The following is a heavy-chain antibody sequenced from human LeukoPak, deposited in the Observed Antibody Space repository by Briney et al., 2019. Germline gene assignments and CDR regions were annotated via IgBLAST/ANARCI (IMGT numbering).Heavy chain of an antibody. CDR1: GGTFSSYA. J-gene: IGHJ6*02. Sequence: ASVKVSCKASGGTFSSYAISWVRQAPGQGLEWMGWISAYNGNTSYAQKLQGRVTMTTDTSTSTAYMELRSLRSDDTAVYYCAREGVYCSSTSCYNYYYYYYGMDVWGQGTTVTVSS. V-gene: IGHV1-18*01. CDR3: AREGVYCSSTSCYNYYYYYYGMDV. CDR2: ISAYNGNT. D-gene: IGHD2-2*02.